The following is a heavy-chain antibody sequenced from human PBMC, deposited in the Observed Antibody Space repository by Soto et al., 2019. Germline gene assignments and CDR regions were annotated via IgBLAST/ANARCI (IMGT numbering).Heavy chain of an antibody. Sequence: GESLKISCRVSGYSFTTYWIGWVRQMSGKGLEWVGIVHPGDSETRYSSSFQGRVTISADRSINTAYLQWSSLQASDTAMYYCARTGGPDTPMIIDYWGQGTLVTVSS. CDR2: VHPGDSET. D-gene: IGHD5-18*01. CDR1: GYSFTTYW. J-gene: IGHJ4*02. CDR3: ARTGGPDTPMIIDY. V-gene: IGHV5-51*01.